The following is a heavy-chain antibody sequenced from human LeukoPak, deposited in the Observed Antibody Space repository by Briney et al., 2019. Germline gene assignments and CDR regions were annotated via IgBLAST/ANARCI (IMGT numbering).Heavy chain of an antibody. Sequence: GGSLKISCKGSGYSFTSYWISWVRQMPGKGLEWMGRIDPSDSYTNYSPSFQGHVTISADKSISTAYLQWSSLKASDTAMYYCARLQVEMATAVDYWGQGTLVTVSS. CDR2: IDPSDSYT. CDR1: GYSFTSYW. D-gene: IGHD5-24*01. J-gene: IGHJ4*02. CDR3: ARLQVEMATAVDY. V-gene: IGHV5-10-1*01.